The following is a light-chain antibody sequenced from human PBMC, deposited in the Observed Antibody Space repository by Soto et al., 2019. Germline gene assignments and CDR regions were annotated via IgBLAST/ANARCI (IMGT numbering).Light chain of an antibody. CDR2: KAA. J-gene: IGKJ2*01. Sequence: DIQMTQSPSTLSASVGDRVTITCRASQTISSWLAWYQQKPGKAPKILIYKAADLESGVPSRFSGSGSGTEFTLTISSLQPDDFATYYCQPYNSYPKTFGQGTKLEIK. CDR1: QTISSW. CDR3: QPYNSYPKT. V-gene: IGKV1-5*03.